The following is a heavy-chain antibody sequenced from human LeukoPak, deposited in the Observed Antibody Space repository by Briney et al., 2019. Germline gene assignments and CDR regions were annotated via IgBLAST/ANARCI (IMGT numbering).Heavy chain of an antibody. D-gene: IGHD5-12*01. Sequence: GGSLRLSCAASGFTFSSYVMHWVRQAPGKGLEWVAFIRYDGSYKYYADSVKGRFTISRDNSKNTLYLQMNSLTAEDTAVYYCATGYGTATDYWGREPWSPSPQ. J-gene: IGHJ4*02. CDR2: IRYDGSYK. V-gene: IGHV3-30*02. CDR1: GFTFSSYV. CDR3: ATGYGTATDY.